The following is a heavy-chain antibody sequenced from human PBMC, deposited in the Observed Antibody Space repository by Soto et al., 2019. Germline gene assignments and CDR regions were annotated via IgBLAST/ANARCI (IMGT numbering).Heavy chain of an antibody. D-gene: IGHD1-26*01. CDR1: GFTFSSFA. V-gene: IGHV3-30*09. Sequence: QVQLVESGGGVVQPGGSLRLSCAASGFTFSSFAFNWVRQAPGKGLEWVAVISDDGVHEVYAASLKGRFAISRDNSRNTLSLEMHYLRAEDTAMYYCAREMGRFRGGNNWFDPWGQGTLVTVSS. CDR3: AREMGRFRGGNNWFDP. J-gene: IGHJ5*02. CDR2: ISDDGVHE.